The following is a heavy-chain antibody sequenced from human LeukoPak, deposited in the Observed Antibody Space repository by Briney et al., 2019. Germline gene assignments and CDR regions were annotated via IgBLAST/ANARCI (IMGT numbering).Heavy chain of an antibody. CDR1: GFTFSSYG. CDR3: ARVPPPPGIAVAGTFYYGMDV. J-gene: IGHJ6*02. CDR2: IWYDGSNK. D-gene: IGHD6-19*01. V-gene: IGHV3-33*01. Sequence: GGSLRLSCAASGFTFSSYGMHWVRQAPGKGLEWVAVIWYDGSNKYYADSVKGRFTISRDNSKNTLYLQMNSLRAEDTAVYYCARVPPPPGIAVAGTFYYGMDVWGQGTTVTVSS.